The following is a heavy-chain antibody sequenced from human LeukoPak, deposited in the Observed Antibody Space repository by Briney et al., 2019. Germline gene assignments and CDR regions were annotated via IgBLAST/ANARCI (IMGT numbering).Heavy chain of an antibody. Sequence: SETLSLTCTVSGGSISSYYWGWIRQPPGKGLEWIGYIYYSGSTNYNPSLKSRVTISVDTSKNQFSLKLSSVTAADTAAYYCARLYCSSTSCYRKGAFDIWGQGTMVTVSS. CDR2: IYYSGST. CDR1: GGSISSYY. CDR3: ARLYCSSTSCYRKGAFDI. V-gene: IGHV4-59*01. D-gene: IGHD2-2*01. J-gene: IGHJ3*02.